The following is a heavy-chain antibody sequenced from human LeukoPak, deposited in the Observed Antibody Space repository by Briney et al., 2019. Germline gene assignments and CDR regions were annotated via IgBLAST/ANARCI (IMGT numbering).Heavy chain of an antibody. D-gene: IGHD2-2*01. V-gene: IGHV1-69*04. J-gene: IGHJ3*02. CDR3: ATEGSTSRGAFDI. CDR2: IIPILGTA. CDR1: GGTFSSYA. Sequence: SVKVSCKASGGTFSSYAISWVRQAPGQGLEWMGRIIPILGTANYAQKFQGRVTVTEDTSTDTAYMELSSLRSEDTAVYYCATEGSTSRGAFDIWGQGTMVTASS.